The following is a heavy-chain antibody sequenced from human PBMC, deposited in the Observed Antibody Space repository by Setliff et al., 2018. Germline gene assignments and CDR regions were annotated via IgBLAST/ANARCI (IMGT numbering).Heavy chain of an antibody. V-gene: IGHV5-51*01. D-gene: IGHD4-17*01. CDR1: GYSFTDYW. J-gene: IGHJ4*02. CDR3: ARLTMTTVTDNVDY. Sequence: GESLKISCKGSGYSFTDYWIAWVRQTPGKGLEWMGTIYPGNADTRYSPSFQGHVTISADKSISTAYLQWSSLKASDTAMYYCARLTMTTVTDNVDYWGQGTLVTVSS. CDR2: IYPGNADT.